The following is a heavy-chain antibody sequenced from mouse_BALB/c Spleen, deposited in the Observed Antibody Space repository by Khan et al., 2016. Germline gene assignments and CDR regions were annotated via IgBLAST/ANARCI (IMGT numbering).Heavy chain of an antibody. J-gene: IGHJ4*01. CDR3: ARKGDFITTVITTDYTMDY. CDR1: GYIFTNYG. V-gene: IGHV9-1*02. Sequence: QIQLVQSGPELKKPGETVKISCKASGYIFTNYGMNWVKQAPGKGLKWMGWLHTSTGEPTYADDFKGRFAFSLATSASTAYLHITNLINADMATSCWARKGDFITTVITTDYTMDYGGQGTSVTVSS. CDR2: LHTSTGEP. D-gene: IGHD1-1*01.